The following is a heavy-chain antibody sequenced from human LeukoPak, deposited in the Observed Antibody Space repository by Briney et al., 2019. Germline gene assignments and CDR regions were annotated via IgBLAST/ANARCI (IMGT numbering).Heavy chain of an antibody. CDR3: ARKLAAAGSFDY. CDR2: IRSSGSYI. Sequence: PGGSLRLSCAASGFTFSSHSMNCDGQAPGKGREWGLSIRSSGSYIYYAASVKGPFTISRHNSKNSLYLQMNSLRAEDTAVYYCARKLAAAGSFDYWGQGTLVTVSS. V-gene: IGHV3-21*01. CDR1: GFTFSSHS. D-gene: IGHD6-13*01. J-gene: IGHJ4*02.